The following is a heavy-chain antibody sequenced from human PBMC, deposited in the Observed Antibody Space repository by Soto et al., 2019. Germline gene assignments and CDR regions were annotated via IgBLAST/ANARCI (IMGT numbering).Heavy chain of an antibody. CDR2: IKSETDGGTT. Sequence: EVQLVESGGGLVKPGGSLRLSCAASGFTFSNALMSWVRQAPGKGLEWVGRIKSETDGGTTDYAAPVKGRFTISRDDSENTPYRQINSLKTGDTAVYPSAKFCWSTPRCYPPGHYYYYYYMDVWGKGTTVTVSS. V-gene: IGHV3-15*01. J-gene: IGHJ6*03. D-gene: IGHD2-15*01. CDR1: GFTFSNAL. CDR3: AKFCWSTPRCYPPGHYYYYYYMDV.